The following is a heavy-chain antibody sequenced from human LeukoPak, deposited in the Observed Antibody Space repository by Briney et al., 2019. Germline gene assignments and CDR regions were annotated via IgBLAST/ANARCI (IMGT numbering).Heavy chain of an antibody. CDR1: GYTFTSYG. V-gene: IGHV1-18*01. CDR2: ISAYNGNT. CDR3: ARDGDYYDSSGYYH. J-gene: IGHJ5*02. D-gene: IGHD3-22*01. Sequence: ASVKVSCKASGYTFTSYGICWVRQAPGQGLEWMGWISAYNGNTNYAQKLQGRVTMTTDTSTSTAYMELRSLRSDDTAVYYCARDGDYYDSSGYYHWGQGTLVTVSS.